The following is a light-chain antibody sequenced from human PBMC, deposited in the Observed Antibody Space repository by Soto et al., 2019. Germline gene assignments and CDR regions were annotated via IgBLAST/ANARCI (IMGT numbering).Light chain of an antibody. CDR2: EVN. J-gene: IGLJ1*01. Sequence: QSALTQPASVSGSPGQAITISCTGTSSDVGSYILVSWYQQYPGKAPKLIIYEVNNRPSGVSDRFSGSKSGNTASLTISGLQAEDEADYYCCSYAGNSSYVFGTGTKVTVL. CDR3: CSYAGNSSYV. V-gene: IGLV2-23*02. CDR1: SSDVGSYIL.